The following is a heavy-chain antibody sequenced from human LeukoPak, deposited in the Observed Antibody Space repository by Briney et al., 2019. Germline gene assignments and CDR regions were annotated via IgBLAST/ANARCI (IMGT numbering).Heavy chain of an antibody. CDR2: LRGNGET. CDR1: GFLFSRYA. V-gene: IGHV3-23*01. CDR3: AKANWVSDADAVW. J-gene: IGHJ4*02. Sequence: GGSLRLSCAASGFLFSRYAMSWVRQTPAGGLEWVSSLRGNGETFYADSVKGRFTLSRDDSRNTVYLQLNNLRVEDTAIYYCAKANWVSDADAVWWGQGTLVTVSS. D-gene: IGHD3-16*01.